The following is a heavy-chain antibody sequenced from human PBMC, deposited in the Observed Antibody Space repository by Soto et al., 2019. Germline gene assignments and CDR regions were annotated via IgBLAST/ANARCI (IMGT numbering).Heavy chain of an antibody. CDR1: GGSVSSGSYY. V-gene: IGHV4-61*01. CDR2: IYYSGST. Sequence: SETLSLTCTVSGGSVSSGSYYWSWIRQPPGKGLEWIGYIYYSGSTNYNPSLKSRVTISLDTSKNQFSLKLSSVTAADTAVYYCARDGCSGGSCYSHFDYWGQGSLVTVSS. CDR3: ARDGCSGGSCYSHFDY. J-gene: IGHJ4*02. D-gene: IGHD2-15*01.